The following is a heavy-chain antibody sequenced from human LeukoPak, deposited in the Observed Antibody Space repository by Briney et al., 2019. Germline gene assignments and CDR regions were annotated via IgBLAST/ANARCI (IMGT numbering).Heavy chain of an antibody. Sequence: PSETLSLTCAVYGGSFSGYYWSWIRQPPGKGLEWIGEINHSGSTNYNPSLKSRVTISVDTSKNQFSLKLSSVTAADTAVYYCARETYYYGSESYYRRGRWFDPWGQGTLVTVSS. D-gene: IGHD3-10*01. CDR2: INHSGST. CDR1: GGSFSGYY. J-gene: IGHJ5*02. CDR3: ARETYYYGSESYYRRGRWFDP. V-gene: IGHV4-34*01.